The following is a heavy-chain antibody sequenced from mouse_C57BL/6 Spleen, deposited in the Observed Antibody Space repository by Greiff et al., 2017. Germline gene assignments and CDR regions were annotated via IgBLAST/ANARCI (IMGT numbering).Heavy chain of an antibody. CDR1: GYTFTSYW. CDR3: ARWRGYENFAY. Sequence: QVQLQQPGAELVKPGASVKMSCKASGYTFTSYWITWVKQSPGKGLEWIGDIYPGSGSTNYNEKFKSKATLTVDMSSSTAYMQLRSLTSEDSAVYYCARWRGYENFAYWGQGTLVTVSA. V-gene: IGHV1-55*01. J-gene: IGHJ3*01. D-gene: IGHD2-3*01. CDR2: IYPGSGST.